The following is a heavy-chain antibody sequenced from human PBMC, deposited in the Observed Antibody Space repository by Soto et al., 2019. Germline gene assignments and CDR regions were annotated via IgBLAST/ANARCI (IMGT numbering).Heavy chain of an antibody. J-gene: IGHJ4*02. CDR2: IVPMFGTS. CDR1: GGTSTRYA. D-gene: IGHD3-3*01. V-gene: IGHV1-69*06. Sequence: QERLVQSGAEVRKPGSSVKVSCKVTGGTSTRYAINWVRQAPGPGLEWMGGIVPMFGTSKYAQKIQGRVTITADTSTNIAYMELRSLRSEDTAVYYCNRGSEYDFWSGYLWGQGTLVSVSS. CDR3: NRGSEYDFWSGYL.